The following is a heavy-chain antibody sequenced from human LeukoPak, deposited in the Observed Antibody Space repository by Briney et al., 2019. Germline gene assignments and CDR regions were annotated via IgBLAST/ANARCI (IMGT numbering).Heavy chain of an antibody. CDR2: ITGRGVRT. V-gene: IGHV3-23*01. J-gene: IGHJ4*02. Sequence: GGSLRLSCAVSGFTFSRYGMSWVRQAPGKGLEWVSAITGRGVRTYNGDSVKGRFTISRDTSKNTVYLQMNSLRGDDTAVYYCANGAHPDSSHYYFDYWGQGALVTVSS. CDR3: ANGAHPDSSHYYFDY. D-gene: IGHD2-2*01. CDR1: GFTFSRYG.